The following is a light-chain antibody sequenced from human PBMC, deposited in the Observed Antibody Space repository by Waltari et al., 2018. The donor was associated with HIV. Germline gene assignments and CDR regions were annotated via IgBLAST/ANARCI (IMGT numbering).Light chain of an antibody. CDR3: SEWDDSLGCPV. Sequence: QAVLTQPPAASGTPGPRVTIPCSRGTSNIGNNYGYWYQQLPGTSRNLLMYRHHRPPAAAHDRSSGSKCGTSAFPATSVLGSEDEADYYRSEWDDSLGCPVFGGGTKLTVL. CDR2: RHH. J-gene: IGLJ3*02. CDR1: TSNIGNNY. V-gene: IGLV1-47*01.